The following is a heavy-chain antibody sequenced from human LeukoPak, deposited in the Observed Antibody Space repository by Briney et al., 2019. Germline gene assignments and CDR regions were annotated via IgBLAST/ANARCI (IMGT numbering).Heavy chain of an antibody. Sequence: ASVKVSCKVSGYTLTELSMHWVRQAPGKGLEWMGGFDPEDGETIYAQKFQGRVTMTEDTSTDIAYMELSSLRSEDTAVYYCATVADCSSTSCYSLFDWGQGTLVTVSS. D-gene: IGHD2-2*01. CDR1: GYTLTELS. J-gene: IGHJ4*02. CDR3: ATVADCSSTSCYSLFD. V-gene: IGHV1-24*01. CDR2: FDPEDGET.